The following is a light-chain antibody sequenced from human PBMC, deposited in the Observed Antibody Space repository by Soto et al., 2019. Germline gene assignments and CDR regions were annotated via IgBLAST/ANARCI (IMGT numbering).Light chain of an antibody. V-gene: IGLV1-44*01. CDR1: NANIGVNI. Sequence: QSVLTQPPSASEAPGQRATISCSGSNANIGVNIVNWYQQLPGSAPKLLIYTNDQRPSGVPDRFSGSKSGTSASLAISGLQSDDEADYYCAAWDDSLNGWVFGGGTKVTVL. CDR2: TND. J-gene: IGLJ3*02. CDR3: AAWDDSLNGWV.